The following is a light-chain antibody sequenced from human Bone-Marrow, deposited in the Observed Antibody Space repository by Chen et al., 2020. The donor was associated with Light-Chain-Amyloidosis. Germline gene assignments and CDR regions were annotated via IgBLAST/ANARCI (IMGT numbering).Light chain of an antibody. CDR3: QQYHSIPWT. J-gene: IGKJ1*01. V-gene: IGKV4-1*01. CDR1: QSVLSSSKNKNF. CDR2: WAS. Sequence: DIVMTQSPDSLAVSLGERATINCKSSQSVLSSSKNKNFLIWYQQKPGQPPKLLIYWASTRESGVPERFSGSGSGTDFTLTISSLQAEDVAVYYCQQYHSIPWTFGPGTKVEIK.